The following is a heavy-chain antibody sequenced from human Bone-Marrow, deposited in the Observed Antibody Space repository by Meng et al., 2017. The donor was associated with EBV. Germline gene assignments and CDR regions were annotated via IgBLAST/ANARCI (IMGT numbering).Heavy chain of an antibody. J-gene: IGHJ6*02. Sequence: VQRVQSGGGLVKPGGSMRLSCAVSGFNSRDYYMAWIRQAPGKGLEWVAHISTTGTTIYYAHSVKGRFTISRDNAKNSLSLQMNSLRAEDTAVYYCARDPGVYDGMDVWGQGATVTVFS. CDR3: ARDPGVYDGMDV. V-gene: IGHV3-11*01. CDR1: GFNSRDYY. D-gene: IGHD3-10*01. CDR2: ISTTGTTI.